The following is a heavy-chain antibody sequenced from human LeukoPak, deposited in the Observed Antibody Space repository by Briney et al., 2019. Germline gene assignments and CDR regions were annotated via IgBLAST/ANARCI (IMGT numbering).Heavy chain of an antibody. CDR1: GGSISSGGYY. CDR2: IYYSGST. Sequence: SETLSLTCTVSGGSISSGGYYWSWIRQHPGKGLEWIGYIYYSGSTYYNPSLKSRVTISVDTSKDQFSLKLSSVTAADTAVYYCARQTAYGDYVHWGQGTLVTVSS. D-gene: IGHD4-17*01. J-gene: IGHJ4*02. CDR3: ARQTAYGDYVH. V-gene: IGHV4-31*03.